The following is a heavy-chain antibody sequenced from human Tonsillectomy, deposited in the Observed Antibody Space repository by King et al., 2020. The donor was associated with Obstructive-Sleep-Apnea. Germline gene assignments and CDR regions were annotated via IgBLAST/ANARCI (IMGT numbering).Heavy chain of an antibody. D-gene: IGHD6-19*01. V-gene: IGHV3-74*03. CDR2: LNSDASGT. Sequence: VQLVESGEGLVQPGGSLRLSCAASGFTFTSNWMHWVRQAPGKGLVGVSRLNSDASGTTYADVVKGRFFISRDNAKNTVYLQMNTLRAEDTAVYYCVRGMSSSSGWPDWHFDLWGRGTLVTVSS. CDR3: VRGMSSSSGWPDWHFDL. J-gene: IGHJ2*01. CDR1: GFTFTSNW.